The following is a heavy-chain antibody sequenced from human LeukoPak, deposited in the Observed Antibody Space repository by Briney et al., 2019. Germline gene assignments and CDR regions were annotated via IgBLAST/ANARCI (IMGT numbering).Heavy chain of an antibody. V-gene: IGHV4-61*08. CDR3: ARDSMVAGTLDY. CDR2: IYYSGGT. Sequence: SQTLSLTCTVSGGSISSGGYYWSWIRQPPGKGLEWIGYIYYSGGTNYNPSLKSRVTISVDTSKNQFSLKLSSVTAADTAVYYCARDSMVAGTLDYWGQGTLVTVSS. CDR1: GGSISSGGYY. D-gene: IGHD4/OR15-4a*01. J-gene: IGHJ4*02.